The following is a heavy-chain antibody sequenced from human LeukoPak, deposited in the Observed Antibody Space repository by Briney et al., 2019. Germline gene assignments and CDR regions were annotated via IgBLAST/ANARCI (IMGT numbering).Heavy chain of an antibody. Sequence: QPGGSLRPSGAASGFTFSDYWMTWVRQAPAKGLEWVAHIKQDGSENYYVDSVKGRFTISRDNAKNSVYLQMNSLRAEDTAVYYCARGWNYAFRFDYWGQGTLVTVSS. V-gene: IGHV3-7*01. D-gene: IGHD1-7*01. J-gene: IGHJ4*02. CDR2: IKQDGSEN. CDR3: ARGWNYAFRFDY. CDR1: GFTFSDYW.